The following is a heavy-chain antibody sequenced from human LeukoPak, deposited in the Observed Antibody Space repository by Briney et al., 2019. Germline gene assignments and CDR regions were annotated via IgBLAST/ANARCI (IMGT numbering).Heavy chain of an antibody. D-gene: IGHD6-13*01. CDR1: GGSFSGYY. Sequence: PSETLSLTCAVYGGSFSGYYWSWIRQPPGKGLEWIGSIYYGGTTYYSPSPKSRVTISIDTSKNQFSLKLSSVTAADTAVYYCARDTLIAAFDYWGQGTLVTVSS. CDR3: ARDTLIAAFDY. J-gene: IGHJ4*02. CDR2: IYYGGTT. V-gene: IGHV4-34*01.